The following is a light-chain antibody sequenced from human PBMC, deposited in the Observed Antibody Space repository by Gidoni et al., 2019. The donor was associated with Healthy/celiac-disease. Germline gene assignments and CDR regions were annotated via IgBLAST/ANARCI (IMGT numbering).Light chain of an antibody. CDR1: SSNIGSNT. CDR2: SNN. Sequence: QSVLPQPPSASGTPGQRVTISCSGSSSNIGSNTVNWYQQLPGTAPKLLIYSNNQRPSGVPDRFAGSKSGTSASLAISGLQSEDEADYYCAAWDDSLPNYVFGTGTKVTVL. V-gene: IGLV1-44*01. J-gene: IGLJ1*01. CDR3: AAWDDSLPNYV.